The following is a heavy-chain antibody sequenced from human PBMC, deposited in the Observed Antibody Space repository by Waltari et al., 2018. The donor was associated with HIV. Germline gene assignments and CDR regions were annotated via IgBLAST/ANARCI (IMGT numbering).Heavy chain of an antibody. CDR1: GGSISRGGYY. Sequence: QVQLQESGPGLVKPSQTLSLTCTVSGGSISRGGYYLSWIRQHPGKGLEWIGYIYYSGSTYYNPSLKSRVTISVDTSKNQFSLKLSSVTAADTAVYYCARVCDSSVGFDYWGQGTLVTVSS. CDR2: IYYSGST. D-gene: IGHD3-22*01. J-gene: IGHJ4*02. CDR3: ARVCDSSVGFDY. V-gene: IGHV4-31*03.